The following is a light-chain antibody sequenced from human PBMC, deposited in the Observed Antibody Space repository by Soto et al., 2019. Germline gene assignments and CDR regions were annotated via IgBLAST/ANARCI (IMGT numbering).Light chain of an antibody. CDR2: GNS. V-gene: IGLV1-40*01. Sequence: QSVLTQPPSVSGAPGQRVTISCTGSSSNIGAGYDVHWYQQLPGTAPKLLIYGNSNRPSGVPDRFSGSKSGTSASLAITGLQAEDEAFYYGQSYDSSLSRSNNVSGTGTKVPVL. CDR1: SSNIGAGYD. CDR3: QSYDSSLSRSNNV. J-gene: IGLJ1*01.